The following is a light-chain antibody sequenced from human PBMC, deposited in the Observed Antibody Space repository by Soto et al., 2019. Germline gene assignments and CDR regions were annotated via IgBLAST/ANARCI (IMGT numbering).Light chain of an antibody. CDR3: TSYAGSNYV. V-gene: IGLV2-8*01. J-gene: IGLJ1*01. CDR1: SSDIGNYNY. CDR2: EVS. Sequence: QSVLTQPPSASGSPGQTVTISCTGTSSDIGNYNYVSWYQQEPGKPPKLIIFEVSERPSGVPDRFSGSKSGNTASLTVSGLQAEDEADYYCTSYAGSNYVFXTGTKVTVL.